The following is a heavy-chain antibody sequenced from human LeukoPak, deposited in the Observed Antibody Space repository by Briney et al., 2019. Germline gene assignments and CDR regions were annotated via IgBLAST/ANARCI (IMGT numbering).Heavy chain of an antibody. CDR2: ISAYNGNT. V-gene: IGHV1-18*01. CDR3: ARERATGTTRGFDAFDI. J-gene: IGHJ3*02. D-gene: IGHD1-7*01. Sequence: ASVKVSCKASGYTFTSYGISWVRQAPGQGLEWMGWISAYNGNTNYAQKFQGRVTMTRDTSTSTVYMELSSLRSEDTAVYYCARERATGTTRGFDAFDIWGQGTMVTVSS. CDR1: GYTFTSYG.